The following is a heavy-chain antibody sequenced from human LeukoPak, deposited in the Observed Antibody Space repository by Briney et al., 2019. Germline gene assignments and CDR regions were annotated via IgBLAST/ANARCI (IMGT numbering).Heavy chain of an antibody. CDR1: GGSFSSYY. J-gene: IGHJ5*02. CDR2: IYYTGST. V-gene: IGHV4-59*12. D-gene: IGHD4-11*01. CDR3: ARETVTTSRWFDP. Sequence: SEILSLTCIVSGGSFSSYYWSWIRQPPGGGLEWIGYIYYTGSTNYNPSLKSRVTISVDTSNNHFSLKLSSVTAADTAVYYCARETVTTSRWFDPWGQGTLVTVSS.